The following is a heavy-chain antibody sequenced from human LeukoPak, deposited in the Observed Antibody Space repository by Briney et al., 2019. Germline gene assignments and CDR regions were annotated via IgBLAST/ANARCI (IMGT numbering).Heavy chain of an antibody. CDR2: ISGSGGST. CDR1: GFTLSSYA. Sequence: GGSLRLSCAAPGFTLSSYAMSWVRQAPGKGLEWVSVISGSGGSTYYADSVKGRFTISRDNSKNTLYLQMNSLRAEDKAVYYCAKASGYSYGYPFDYWGQGTLVTVSS. V-gene: IGHV3-23*01. D-gene: IGHD5-18*01. J-gene: IGHJ4*02. CDR3: AKASGYSYGYPFDY.